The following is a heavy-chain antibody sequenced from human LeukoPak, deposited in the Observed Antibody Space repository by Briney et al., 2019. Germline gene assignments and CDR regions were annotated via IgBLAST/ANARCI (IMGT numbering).Heavy chain of an antibody. CDR2: ISGSGGST. V-gene: IGHV3-23*01. J-gene: IGHJ6*02. D-gene: IGHD4-17*01. CDR1: GFTFSSYA. Sequence: GGSLRLSCAASGFTFSSYAMSWVRQAPGKGLEWVSAISGSGGSTYYADSVKGRFTISRDNSKNTLYLQMNSLRAEDTAVYYCAKVVRNYGDGYYYYYGMDVWGQGTTVTVSS. CDR3: AKVVRNYGDGYYYYYGMDV.